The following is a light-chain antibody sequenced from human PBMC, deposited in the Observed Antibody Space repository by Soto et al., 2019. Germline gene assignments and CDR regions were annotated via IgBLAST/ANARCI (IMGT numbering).Light chain of an antibody. Sequence: EIVLTQSPATLSLSPGERATLSCRASQSVSSYLAWYQQKPGQAPRLLIYDASNRATGIPARFSGSGSGTDFTLTISSLEPEDFAVYYCQQRSIWPPVWKFGQGTKVEIK. V-gene: IGKV3-11*01. CDR2: DAS. J-gene: IGKJ1*01. CDR3: QQRSIWPPVWK. CDR1: QSVSSY.